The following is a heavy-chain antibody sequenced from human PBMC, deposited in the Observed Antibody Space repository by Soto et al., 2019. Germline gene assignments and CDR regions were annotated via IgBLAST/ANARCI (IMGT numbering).Heavy chain of an antibody. V-gene: IGHV3-23*01. J-gene: IGHJ6*02. CDR2: ISGSGGST. CDR1: GFTFSSYA. Sequence: GGSLGLSCAASGFTFSSYAMGWVRQAPGKGLEWVSAISGSGGSTYYADSVKGRFTISRDNSKNTLYLQMNSLRAEDTAVYYCAKDRAPVLRFLEWFPSYGMNVWGQGTTVTVSS. CDR3: AKDRAPVLRFLEWFPSYGMNV. D-gene: IGHD3-3*01.